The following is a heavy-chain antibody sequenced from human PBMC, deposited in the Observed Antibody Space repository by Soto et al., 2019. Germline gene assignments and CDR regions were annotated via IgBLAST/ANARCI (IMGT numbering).Heavy chain of an antibody. J-gene: IGHJ4*02. CDR2: MYSGGST. CDR3: AREGSSGGIDY. V-gene: IGHV3-66*01. CDR1: GFTVSSTH. D-gene: IGHD1-26*01. Sequence: EVQLVESGGGLVQSGGSLRLTCAASGFTVSSTHMNWVRQAPGKGLAWVSLMYSGGSTYYSDSVKGRFTISRATSKNPLYLQMNSLRAEDTAVYYCAREGSSGGIDYWGQGTLVTVSS.